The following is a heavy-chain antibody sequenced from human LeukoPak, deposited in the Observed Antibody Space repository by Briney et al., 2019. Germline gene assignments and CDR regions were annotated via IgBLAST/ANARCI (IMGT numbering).Heavy chain of an antibody. Sequence: VASVKVSCKASGYTFTSYDINWVRQATGQGLEWMGWMNPSSGNTGYAQKFQGRVTMTRNTSISIAYMELSSPRSDDTAVYYCARATGKDILTGRKLDNWGQGTLVTVSS. CDR3: ARATGKDILTGRKLDN. CDR2: MNPSSGNT. D-gene: IGHD3-9*01. J-gene: IGHJ4*02. V-gene: IGHV1-8*01. CDR1: GYTFTSYD.